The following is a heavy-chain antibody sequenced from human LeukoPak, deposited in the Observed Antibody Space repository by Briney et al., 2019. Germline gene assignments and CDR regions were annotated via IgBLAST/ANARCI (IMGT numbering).Heavy chain of an antibody. D-gene: IGHD3-22*01. J-gene: IGHJ4*02. CDR2: IYYSGST. CDR1: GGSISSSSYY. CDR3: ARQGDSSGYYYFDY. V-gene: IGHV4-39*01. Sequence: SETLSLTCTVSGGSISSSSYYWGWIRQPPGKRLEWIGSIYYSGSTYYNPSLKSRVTVSVDTSKNQFSLKLSSVTAADTAVYYCARQGDSSGYYYFDYWGQGTLVTVSS.